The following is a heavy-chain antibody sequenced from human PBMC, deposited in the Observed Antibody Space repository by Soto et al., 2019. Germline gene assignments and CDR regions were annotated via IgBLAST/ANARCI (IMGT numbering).Heavy chain of an antibody. CDR2: INPATGAA. CDR3: ARGGGVGVAGSAAFDM. CDR1: GYPVTAYY. V-gene: IGHV1-2*02. Sequence: QLHLVQSGAVVKKPGASVTVSCSASGYPVTAYYMHWVRQAPGRGLEWMGGINPATGAAKYTQTFQGRVTMAGDTPTGTVFKELSGLTSEDPAVFYWARGGGVGVAGSAAFDMWGQGTLVTVSS. J-gene: IGHJ3*02. D-gene: IGHD3-3*01.